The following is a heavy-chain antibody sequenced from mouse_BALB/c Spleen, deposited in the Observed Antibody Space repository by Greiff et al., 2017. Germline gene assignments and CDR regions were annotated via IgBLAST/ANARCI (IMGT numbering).Heavy chain of an antibody. CDR3: ARNYDYGPAWFAY. V-gene: IGHV2-4-1*01. J-gene: IGHJ3*01. CDR1: GFSLTSYG. CDR2: IWSGGST. Sequence: VQLVESGPGLVQPSQSLSITCTVSGFSLTSYGVHWVRQSPGKGLEWLGVIWSGGSTDYNAAFISRLSISKDNSKSQVFFKMNSLQADDTAIYYCARNYDYGPAWFAYWGQGTLVTVSA. D-gene: IGHD2-4*01.